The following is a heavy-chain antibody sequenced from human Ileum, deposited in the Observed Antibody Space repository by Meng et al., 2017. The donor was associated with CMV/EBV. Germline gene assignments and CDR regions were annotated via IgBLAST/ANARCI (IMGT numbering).Heavy chain of an antibody. D-gene: IGHD2-21*02. J-gene: IGHJ6*02. CDR3: DCHNGDYYYFYGMDV. CDR2: LAHTGNT. CDR1: GASINDRSYY. Sequence: GSLRLSCTISGASINDRSYYFGWIRRTPGKGLEWIGTLAHTGNTYYNPSFRVRVTISLDMSKNQFSLELTSVTAADAAVYYCDCHNGDYYYFYGMDVWDQGTTVPSP. V-gene: IGHV4-39*07.